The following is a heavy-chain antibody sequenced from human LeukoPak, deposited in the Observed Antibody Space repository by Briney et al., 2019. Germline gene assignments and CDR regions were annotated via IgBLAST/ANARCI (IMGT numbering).Heavy chain of an antibody. D-gene: IGHD1-14*01. CDR1: GGTFSSYA. CDR2: IIPIFGTA. Sequence: GASVKVSCKASGGTFSSYAISWVRQAPGQGLEWMGGIIPIFGTANYAQKFQGRVTITTDESTSTAYMELSSLRSEDTAVYYCAGEKSRNHFDYWGQGTLVTVSS. V-gene: IGHV1-69*05. J-gene: IGHJ4*02. CDR3: AGEKSRNHFDY.